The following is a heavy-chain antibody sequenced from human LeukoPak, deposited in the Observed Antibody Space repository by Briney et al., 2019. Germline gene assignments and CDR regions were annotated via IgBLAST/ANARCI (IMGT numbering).Heavy chain of an antibody. V-gene: IGHV1-69*05. J-gene: IGHJ4*02. Sequence: SVKVSCKASGGTFSSYAISWVRQAPGQGLEWMGGIIPIFGTANYAQKFQGRVTMTRDMSTSTVYMELSSLRSEDTAVYYCARGSSKGAAAARGTCDYWGQGTLVTVSS. D-gene: IGHD6-13*01. CDR3: ARGSSKGAAAARGTCDY. CDR1: GGTFSSYA. CDR2: IIPIFGTA.